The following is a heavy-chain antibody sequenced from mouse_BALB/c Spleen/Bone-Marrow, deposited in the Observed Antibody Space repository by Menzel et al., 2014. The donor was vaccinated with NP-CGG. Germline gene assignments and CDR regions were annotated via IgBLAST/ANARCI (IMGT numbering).Heavy chain of an antibody. J-gene: IGHJ3*01. CDR2: ISSGGSYT. Sequence: DVQLVESGGGLVKPGGSLKLSCAASGFTFSSYAMSWVRQSPDKRLEWVAEISSGGSYTYYPDTVTGRFTISRDNAKNTLYLEMSSLRSEDTAMYYYAGGDVYFAYWGQGTLVTVSA. CDR1: GFTFSSYA. D-gene: IGHD1-1*02. CDR3: AGGDVYFAY. V-gene: IGHV5-9-4*01.